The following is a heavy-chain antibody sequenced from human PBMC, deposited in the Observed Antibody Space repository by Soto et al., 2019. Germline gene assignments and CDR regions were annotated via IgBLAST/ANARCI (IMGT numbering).Heavy chain of an antibody. J-gene: IGHJ5*02. CDR3: AKDRNPLRFVGWFDP. V-gene: IGHV3-30*18. CDR2: ISYDGSNK. Sequence: PGGSLRLSCAASGFTFSSYGMHWVRQAPGKGLEWVAVISYDGSNKYYADSVKGRFTISRDNSKNTLYLQMNSLRAEDTAVYYCAKDRNPLRFVGWFDPWGQGTLVTVSS. CDR1: GFTFSSYG. D-gene: IGHD3-16*01.